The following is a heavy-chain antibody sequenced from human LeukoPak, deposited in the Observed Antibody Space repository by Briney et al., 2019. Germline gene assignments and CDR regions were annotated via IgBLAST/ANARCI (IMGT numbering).Heavy chain of an antibody. CDR1: GFTFSSYA. CDR3: ARGSHYYDSSGSNFDC. Sequence: PGRSLRLSCAASGFTFSSYAMHWVRQAPGKGLEWVAVISYDGSNKYYADSVKGRFTISRDNSKNTLYLQMNSLRAEDTAVYYCARGSHYYDSSGSNFDCWGQGTLVTVSS. J-gene: IGHJ4*02. V-gene: IGHV3-30-3*01. CDR2: ISYDGSNK. D-gene: IGHD3-22*01.